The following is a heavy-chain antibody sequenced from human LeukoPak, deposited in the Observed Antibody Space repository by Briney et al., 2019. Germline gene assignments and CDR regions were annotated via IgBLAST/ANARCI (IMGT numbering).Heavy chain of an antibody. J-gene: IGHJ4*02. Sequence: GGSLRLSCAASGFTFSSYGMQWVRQAPGKGLEWVAFIHYDGSNKYYANSVKGRFTISRDNSKNTLYLHMNSLRAEDTAVYYCAKDPIRGVRPYYFSSWGQGTPVTVSS. V-gene: IGHV3-30*02. CDR3: AKDPIRGVRPYYFSS. CDR1: GFTFSSYG. CDR2: IHYDGSNK. D-gene: IGHD3-10*01.